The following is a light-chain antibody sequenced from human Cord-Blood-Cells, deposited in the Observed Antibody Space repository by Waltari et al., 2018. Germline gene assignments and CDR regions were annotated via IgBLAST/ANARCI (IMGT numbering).Light chain of an antibody. CDR3: MQALQTPWT. CDR1: QSLLHSNGYNY. V-gene: IGKV2-28*01. CDR2: LGS. Sequence: DIVMTQSPLSLPVTPEEPASISCRSSQSLLHSNGYNYLDWYLQKPGQSPQLLIYLGSNRASGVPDRFSGSGSGTDFTLKISRVEADDVGVYYCMQALQTPWTFGQGTKVEIK. J-gene: IGKJ1*01.